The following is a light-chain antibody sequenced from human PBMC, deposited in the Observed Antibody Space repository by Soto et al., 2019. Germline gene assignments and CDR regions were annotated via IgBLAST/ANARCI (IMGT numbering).Light chain of an antibody. V-gene: IGKV3-20*01. CDR2: GAS. CDR1: QSVSNNY. Sequence: EIRMSKSPGTLSLSTGERATLSCRASQSVSNNYLAWYQQKPGQAPRLLIYGASNRATGIPDRFSGSGSGTDFTLTISRLEPEDFAVYYCQQYGSSGTFGQGTKVDIK. J-gene: IGKJ1*01. CDR3: QQYGSSGT.